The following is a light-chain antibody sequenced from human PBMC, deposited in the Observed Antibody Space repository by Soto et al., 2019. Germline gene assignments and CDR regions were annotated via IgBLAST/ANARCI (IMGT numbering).Light chain of an antibody. CDR2: DAS. CDR1: QSVSSY. V-gene: IGKV3-11*01. CDR3: QQRSNWPRYT. Sequence: EIVLTQSPATLSLSPGERATLSCRASQSVSSYLAWYQQKPGQAPRLLIYDASNRATGIPARFSGSGSGTDFTLTISSLEPEDFAVYYCQQRSNWPRYTLGQGTKLESK. J-gene: IGKJ2*01.